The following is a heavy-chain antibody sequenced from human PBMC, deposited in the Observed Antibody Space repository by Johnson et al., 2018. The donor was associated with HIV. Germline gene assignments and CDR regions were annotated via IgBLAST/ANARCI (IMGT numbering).Heavy chain of an antibody. CDR1: GFTFSSFA. J-gene: IGHJ3*02. Sequence: QVQLVESGGGVVQPGRSLRLSCAASGFTFSSFAMHWVRQTPGNGLEWVSIISYSGSNKYYADSVKGRFTISRDNSKNTLYLQMNSLRAEDTAVFYCGMSGVEDAAFDIWGQGTMVTVSS. CDR3: GMSGVEDAAFDI. CDR2: ISYSGSNK. V-gene: IGHV3-30*04. D-gene: IGHD7-27*01.